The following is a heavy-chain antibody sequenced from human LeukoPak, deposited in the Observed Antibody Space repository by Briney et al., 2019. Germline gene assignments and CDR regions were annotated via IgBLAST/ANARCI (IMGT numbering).Heavy chain of an antibody. V-gene: IGHV3-74*01. CDR1: GFTFTSYA. CDR2: LASDGSST. CDR3: ARGRPHGNDY. J-gene: IGHJ4*02. Sequence: GGSLRLSCAASGFTFTSYAMTWVRQAPGKGLVWVSRLASDGSSTTYADSVKGRFSISRDNAKNTLYLQMNSLRVEDTAVYYCARGRPHGNDYWGQGTLVTVSS. D-gene: IGHD4-23*01.